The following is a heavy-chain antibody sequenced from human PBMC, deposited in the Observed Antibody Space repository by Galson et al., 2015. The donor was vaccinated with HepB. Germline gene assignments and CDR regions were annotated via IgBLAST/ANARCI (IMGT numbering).Heavy chain of an antibody. Sequence: SVKVSCKASGGTFSSYTISWVRQAPGQGLEWMGRIIPILGIANYAQKFQGRVTITADKSTSTAYMELSSLRSEDTAVYYCARAGETITMVRGVNMGFDYWGQGTLVTVSS. V-gene: IGHV1-69*02. CDR2: IIPILGIA. J-gene: IGHJ4*02. CDR1: GGTFSSYT. D-gene: IGHD3-10*01. CDR3: ARAGETITMVRGVNMGFDY.